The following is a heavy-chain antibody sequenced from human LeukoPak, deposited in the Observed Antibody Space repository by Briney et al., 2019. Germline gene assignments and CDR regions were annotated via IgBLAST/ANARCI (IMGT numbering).Heavy chain of an antibody. D-gene: IGHD2-2*01. CDR2: IKSGGSST. CDR3: ARFRADCSSSSCYPAFDC. V-gene: IGHV3-74*01. CDR1: GFTFSNYW. Sequence: GGSLRLSCAASGFTFSNYWMHWVRQAPGKGLVWVSRIKSGGSSTNYADSVEGRFTISRDNAKNTLYLQMNSLRAEDTAVYYCARFRADCSSSSCYPAFDCWGQGTLVTVSS. J-gene: IGHJ4*02.